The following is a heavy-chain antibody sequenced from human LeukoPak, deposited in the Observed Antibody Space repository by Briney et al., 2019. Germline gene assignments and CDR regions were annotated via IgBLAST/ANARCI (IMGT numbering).Heavy chain of an antibody. J-gene: IGHJ3*02. V-gene: IGHV1-69*13. CDR2: IIPIFGTA. CDR1: GYTFTNFD. CDR3: ARDYYGSGGYDAFDI. D-gene: IGHD3-10*01. Sequence: SVKVSCKASGYTFTNFDINWVRQAPGQGLEWMGGIIPIFGTANYAQKFQGRVTITADESTSTAYMELSSLRSEDTAVYYCARDYYGSGGYDAFDIWGQGTMVTVSS.